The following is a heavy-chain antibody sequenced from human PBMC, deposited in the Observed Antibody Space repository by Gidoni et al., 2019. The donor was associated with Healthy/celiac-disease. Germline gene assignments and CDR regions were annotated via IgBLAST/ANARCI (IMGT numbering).Heavy chain of an antibody. D-gene: IGHD2-2*01. Sequence: LEWMGGFDPEDGETIYAQKFQGRVTMTEDTSTDTAYMELSSLRSEDTAVYYCATADVPAAGYYYGMDVWGQGTTVTVSS. V-gene: IGHV1-24*01. CDR2: FDPEDGET. J-gene: IGHJ6*02. CDR3: ATADVPAAGYYYGMDV.